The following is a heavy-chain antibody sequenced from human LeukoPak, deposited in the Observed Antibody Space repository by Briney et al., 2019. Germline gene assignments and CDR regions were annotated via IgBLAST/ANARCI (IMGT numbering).Heavy chain of an antibody. CDR1: GFTFSDYY. D-gene: IGHD1-26*01. CDR2: ISGIASDI. CDR3: ARGGAHGMDV. V-gene: IGHV3-11*01. Sequence: GGSLRLSCAASGFTFSDYYMTWIRQAPGKGLEWVSYISGIASDIHYADSERGRFTISRDNAKNSVYLQVNSLRAEDTAVYCCARGGAHGMDVWGQGTTVTVSS. J-gene: IGHJ6*02.